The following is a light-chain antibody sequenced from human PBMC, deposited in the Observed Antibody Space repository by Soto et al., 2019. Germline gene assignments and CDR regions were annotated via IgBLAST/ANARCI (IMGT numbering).Light chain of an antibody. Sequence: QSVLTQPASVSGSPGQSTTISCTGTSSDVGGYNYVSWYQQHPGKAPKLMIYEVSNRPSGVSNRFSGSKSGNTASLTISGLQAEDEADYYCSSYTSSSVCVFGTGTKVTVL. CDR2: EVS. CDR1: SSDVGGYNY. V-gene: IGLV2-14*01. CDR3: SSYTSSSVCV. J-gene: IGLJ1*01.